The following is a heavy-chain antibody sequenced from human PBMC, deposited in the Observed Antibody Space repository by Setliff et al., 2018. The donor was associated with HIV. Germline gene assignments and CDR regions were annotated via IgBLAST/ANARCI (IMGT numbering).Heavy chain of an antibody. V-gene: IGHV3-21*01. CDR3: AKDRGSGWTPDY. D-gene: IGHD6-19*01. CDR1: GFTFSSYS. Sequence: PGGSLRLSCAASGFTFSSYSMNWVRQAPGKGLEWVSSISSSSSYIYYADSVKGRFTISRDNAKNSLYLQMNSLRAEDTAVYYCAKDRGSGWTPDYWGQGTLVTVSS. CDR2: ISSSSSYI. J-gene: IGHJ4*02.